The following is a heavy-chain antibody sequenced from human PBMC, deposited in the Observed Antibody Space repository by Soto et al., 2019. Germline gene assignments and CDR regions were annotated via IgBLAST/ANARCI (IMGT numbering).Heavy chain of an antibody. CDR1: GFTFSSYA. J-gene: IGHJ4*02. CDR3: VKPPGPSSSWPYYFDY. Sequence: GGSLRLSCSASGFTFSSYAMHWVRQAPGKGLEYVSAISSNGGSTYYADSVKGRFTISRDNSKNTLYLQMSSLRAEDTAVYYCVKPPGPSSSWPYYFDYWGQGTLVTVSS. V-gene: IGHV3-64D*06. CDR2: ISSNGGST. D-gene: IGHD6-13*01.